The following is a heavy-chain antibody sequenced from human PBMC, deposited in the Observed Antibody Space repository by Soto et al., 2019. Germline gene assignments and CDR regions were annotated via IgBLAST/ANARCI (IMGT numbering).Heavy chain of an antibody. CDR2: IKQDGSEK. CDR1: GFTFSSYW. Sequence: EVQLVESGGGLVQPGGSLRLSCATSGFTFSSYWMNWVRQAPGKGLEWVAHIKQDGSEKYYVDSVKGRFTISRDYAAKSLFLQMNSLRVEDTAVYYCARDRTLDVWGEVTTVTVSS. CDR3: ARDRTLDV. V-gene: IGHV3-7*01. J-gene: IGHJ6*04.